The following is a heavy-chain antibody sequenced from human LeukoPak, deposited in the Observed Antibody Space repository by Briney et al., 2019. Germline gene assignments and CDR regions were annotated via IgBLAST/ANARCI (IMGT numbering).Heavy chain of an antibody. Sequence: GGSLRLSCAASGFTFGSYYINWVRQAPGKGLEWVSSNSDFGSSHHADSVKGRFTTSRDNAKNSVHLQMNSLRVEDTAIYYCARHSGDDGYNYNGMDVWGQGTMVTVSS. CDR2: NSDFGSS. CDR3: ARHSGDDGYNYNGMDV. CDR1: GFTFGSYY. J-gene: IGHJ6*02. V-gene: IGHV3-21*06. D-gene: IGHD4-17*01.